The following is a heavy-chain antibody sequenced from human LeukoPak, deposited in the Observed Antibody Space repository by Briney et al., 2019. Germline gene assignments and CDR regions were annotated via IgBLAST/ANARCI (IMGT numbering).Heavy chain of an antibody. Sequence: ASVKVSCKASGYTFTSYGISWVRQAPGQGLEWMGWISAYNGNTNYAQKLQGRVTMTTDTSTSTAYMELRSLRSDDTAVYYCARKRYYYDSSGYGSWFDPWGQGTLVTVSS. CDR3: ARKRYYYDSSGYGSWFDP. D-gene: IGHD3-22*01. J-gene: IGHJ5*02. V-gene: IGHV1-18*01. CDR1: GYTFTSYG. CDR2: ISAYNGNT.